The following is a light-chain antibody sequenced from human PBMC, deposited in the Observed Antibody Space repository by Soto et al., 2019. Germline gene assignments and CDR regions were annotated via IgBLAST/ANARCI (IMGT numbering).Light chain of an antibody. J-gene: IGKJ5*01. V-gene: IGKV3-11*01. CDR3: QQRSNWPPSIT. CDR1: QSVSSY. CDR2: DAS. Sequence: EIMLTQSPATLSLSPGERATLSCRASQSVSSYLAWYQQKPGQAPRLLIYDASNRATGIPARFSGSGSGTDFTLTISSLEPEDLAVYYCQQRSNWPPSITFGQGTRLEIK.